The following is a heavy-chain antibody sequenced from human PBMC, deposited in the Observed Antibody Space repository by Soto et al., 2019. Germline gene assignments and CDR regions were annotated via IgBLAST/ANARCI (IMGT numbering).Heavy chain of an antibody. J-gene: IGHJ4*02. V-gene: IGHV3-11*01. Sequence: QVQLVESGGDLVKPGGSLRLSCAASGYTFSDYYMSWIRQAPWKGLEWISYIDTSGTKIYYADSVKGRFTITRDNANNSLYLEMNSLSDEDTAVYYCASHYDMWSGYLSPVDYWGQGTLVTVSS. CDR1: GYTFSDYY. CDR2: IDTSGTKI. D-gene: IGHD3-3*01. CDR3: ASHYDMWSGYLSPVDY.